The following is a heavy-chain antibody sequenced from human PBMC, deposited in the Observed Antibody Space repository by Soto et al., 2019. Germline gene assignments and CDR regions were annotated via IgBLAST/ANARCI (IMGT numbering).Heavy chain of an antibody. Sequence: QVQLQESGPGLVKPSETLSLTCTVSGASITSYYWSWIRQPAGQGLEWIGRIYTSGTTNYNPSLDSRVTMSVDTSKSQFSLRLSSVTAADTAIYYYARGPYCGGDCYFDSWGHGTLVTVSS. V-gene: IGHV4-4*07. CDR2: IYTSGTT. CDR3: ARGPYCGGDCYFDS. J-gene: IGHJ4*01. D-gene: IGHD2-21*02. CDR1: GASITSYY.